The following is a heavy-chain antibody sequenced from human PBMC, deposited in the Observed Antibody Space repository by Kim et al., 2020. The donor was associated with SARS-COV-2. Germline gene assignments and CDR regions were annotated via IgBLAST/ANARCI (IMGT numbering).Heavy chain of an antibody. V-gene: IGHV3-15*01. CDR3: TTVSTYYYDSSGYANGDY. D-gene: IGHD3-22*01. Sequence: KGRFTISRDDSKNTLYLQMNSLKTEDTAVYYCTTVSTYYYDSSGYANGDYWGQGTLVTVSS. J-gene: IGHJ4*02.